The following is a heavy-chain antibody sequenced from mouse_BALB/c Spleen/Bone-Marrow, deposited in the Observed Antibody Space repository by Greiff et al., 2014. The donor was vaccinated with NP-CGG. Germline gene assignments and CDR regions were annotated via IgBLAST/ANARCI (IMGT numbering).Heavy chain of an antibody. CDR2: INPYNDGN. CDR1: GYTFTSYV. J-gene: IGHJ1*01. V-gene: IGHV1-14*01. D-gene: IGHD1-1*01. Sequence: LQQSGPELVKPGASVQMSCKASGYTFTSYVIHWVKQRPGQGLEWIGYINPYNDGNKYNEKFKGKATLTSDKSSSTAYMELSSLTSEDSAVDYCARGGYYGTSLDWYFDVWGAGTSVTVSS. CDR3: ARGGYYGTSLDWYFDV.